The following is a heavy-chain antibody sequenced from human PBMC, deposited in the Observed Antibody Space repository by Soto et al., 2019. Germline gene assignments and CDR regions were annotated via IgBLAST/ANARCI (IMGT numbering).Heavy chain of an antibody. CDR3: ARRLCSSTSCDAFDI. Sequence: SETLSLTCSVSGGSISTSRDYWGWIRQPPGKGLEWIGNVYYTGSTFYNPSLKSRVAISVDTSKNQFSLKLSSVTAADTAVYYCARRLCSSTSCDAFDIWGQGAMVTVSS. D-gene: IGHD2-2*01. CDR2: VYYTGST. V-gene: IGHV4-39*01. J-gene: IGHJ3*02. CDR1: GGSISTSRDY.